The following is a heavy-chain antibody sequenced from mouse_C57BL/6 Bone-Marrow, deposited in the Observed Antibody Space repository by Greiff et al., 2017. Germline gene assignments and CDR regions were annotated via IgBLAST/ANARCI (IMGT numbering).Heavy chain of an antibody. V-gene: IGHV1-59*01. CDR1: GYTFTSYW. Sequence: QVQLQQPGAELVRPGTSVKLSCKASGYTFTSYWMHWVKQRPGQGLEWIGVIDPSDSYTNYNQKFKGKATLTVDTSSSTAYMQRSSLTSEDSAVYYCARNYYFGSSYYAMDYWGQGTAVTVSS. D-gene: IGHD1-1*01. J-gene: IGHJ4*01. CDR2: IDPSDSYT. CDR3: ARNYYFGSSYYAMDY.